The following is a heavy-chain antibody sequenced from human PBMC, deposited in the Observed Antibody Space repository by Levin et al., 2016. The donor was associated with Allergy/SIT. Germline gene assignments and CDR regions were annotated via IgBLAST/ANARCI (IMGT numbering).Heavy chain of an antibody. CDR1: GFTFDDYA. Sequence: SLKISCAASGFTFDDYAMHWVRQAPGKGLEWVSGISWNSGSIGYADSVKGRFTISRDNAKNSLYLQMNSLRAEDTALYYCAKDIMAAASYGMDVWGQGTTVTVSS. D-gene: IGHD6-13*01. CDR3: AKDIMAAASYGMDV. V-gene: IGHV3-9*01. CDR2: ISWNSGSI. J-gene: IGHJ6*02.